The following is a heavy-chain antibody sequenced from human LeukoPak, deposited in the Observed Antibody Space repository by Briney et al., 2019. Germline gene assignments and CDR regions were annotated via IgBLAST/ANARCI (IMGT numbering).Heavy chain of an antibody. V-gene: IGHV4-59*01. CDR1: GGSISSYY. J-gene: IGHJ4*02. CDR3: ARGQSYDFWSGLGH. CDR2: IYYSGST. D-gene: IGHD3-3*01. Sequence: PSETLSLTCTVSGGSISSYYWSWIRQPPGKGLEWIGYIYYSGSTNYNPSLKSRVTISVDTSKNQFSLKLSSVTAADTAVYYCARGQSYDFWSGLGHWGQGTLVTVSS.